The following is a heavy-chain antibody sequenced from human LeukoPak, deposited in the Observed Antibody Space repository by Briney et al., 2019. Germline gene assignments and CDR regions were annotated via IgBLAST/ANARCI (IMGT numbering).Heavy chain of an antibody. V-gene: IGHV3-74*01. CDR3: ARSVTPLFDY. CDR1: GFTLGSYW. J-gene: IGHJ4*02. D-gene: IGHD2-21*02. Sequence: PGGSLRLSCAAYGFTLGSYWMQWVRQAPGKGLVWVSRINSDGSGATYADSVKGRFTTSRDNAKNTLYLQMNSLRVEDTAVYYCARSVTPLFDYWGQGTLVTVSS. CDR2: INSDGSGA.